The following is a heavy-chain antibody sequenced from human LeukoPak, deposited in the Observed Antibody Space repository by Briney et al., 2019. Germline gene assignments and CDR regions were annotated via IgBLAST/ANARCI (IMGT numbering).Heavy chain of an antibody. CDR2: ISAYNGNT. CDR3: ARDGGPYSSGWYHSYYYYMDV. J-gene: IGHJ6*03. V-gene: IGHV1-18*01. D-gene: IGHD6-19*01. CDR1: GYTFTSYG. Sequence: ASVKVSCKASGYTFTSYGISWVRQAPGQGLEWMGWISAYNGNTNYARKLQGRVTMTTDTSTSTAYMELRSLRSDDTAVYYCARDGGPYSSGWYHSYYYYMDVWGKGTTVTVSS.